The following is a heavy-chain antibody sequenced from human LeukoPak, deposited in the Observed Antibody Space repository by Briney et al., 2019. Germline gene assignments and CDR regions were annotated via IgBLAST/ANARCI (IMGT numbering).Heavy chain of an antibody. CDR3: ARDRMAYGSGRNDY. CDR2: ISYDESNK. D-gene: IGHD3-10*01. V-gene: IGHV3-30-3*01. CDR1: GFTFSSYA. Sequence: GGSLRLSCAASGFTFSSYAMHWVRQAPGKGLEWVAVISYDESNKYYADSVKGRFTISRDNSKNTLYLQMNSLRAEDTAVYYCARDRMAYGSGRNDYWGQGTLVTVSP. J-gene: IGHJ4*02.